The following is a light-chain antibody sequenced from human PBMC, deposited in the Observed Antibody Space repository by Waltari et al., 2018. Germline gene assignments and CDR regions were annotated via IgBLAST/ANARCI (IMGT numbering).Light chain of an antibody. CDR2: GAS. CDR1: QSVSSSY. V-gene: IGKV3-20*01. J-gene: IGKJ2*01. CDR3: QHYGRSWNT. Sequence: EIVLTQSPGTLSLSPGERATLSCRASQSVSSSYLAWYQQKPGQAPRLILYGASSRATSIPDRFSGSGSGTDFTLTISRLEPEDFAVYYWQHYGRSWNTFGQGTKLEIK.